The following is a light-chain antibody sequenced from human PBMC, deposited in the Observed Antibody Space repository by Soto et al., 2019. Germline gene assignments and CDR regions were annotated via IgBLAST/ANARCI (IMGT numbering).Light chain of an antibody. CDR2: QTS. J-gene: IGKJ1*01. CDR1: QYITTR. CDR3: QHRQSLSGT. Sequence: GEWVMLCCWASQYITTRLAWYQHRPGHAPKLLIHQTSTIAVGVPSRFSVTGSGPHSTHTISLVQPDDFPPHYCQHRQSLSGTFGQGTKLDI. V-gene: IGKV1-5*03.